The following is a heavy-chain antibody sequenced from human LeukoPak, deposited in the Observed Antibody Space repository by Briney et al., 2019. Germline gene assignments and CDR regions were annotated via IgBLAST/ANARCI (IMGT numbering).Heavy chain of an antibody. CDR3: ARDRIVATIPRLGYFDY. CDR2: ISSSSSYI. Sequence: GGSLRLSCAASGFTFSSYSMNWIRQAPGKGLEWVSSISSSSSYIYYADSVKGRFTISRDNAKNSLYLQMNSLRAEDTAVYYCARDRIVATIPRLGYFDYWGQGTLVTVSS. J-gene: IGHJ4*02. V-gene: IGHV3-21*01. CDR1: GFTFSSYS. D-gene: IGHD5-12*01.